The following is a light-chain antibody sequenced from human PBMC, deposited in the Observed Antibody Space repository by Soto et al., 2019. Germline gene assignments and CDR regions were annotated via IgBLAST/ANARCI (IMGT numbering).Light chain of an antibody. V-gene: IGKV1-8*01. CDR3: QQYYSYSWV. CDR2: AAS. J-gene: IGKJ1*01. CDR1: QGISSY. Sequence: AIRMTQSPSSFSASTGDRVTITCRASQGISSYLAWYQQKPGKAPNLLIYAASTLQSGVPSGFSGSGSGTDFTLTISCLQSEDFATYYCQQYYSYSWVFGQGTKVEIK.